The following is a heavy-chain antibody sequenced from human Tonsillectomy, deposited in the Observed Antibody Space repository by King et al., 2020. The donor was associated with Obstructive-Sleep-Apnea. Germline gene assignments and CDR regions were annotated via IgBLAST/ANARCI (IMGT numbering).Heavy chain of an antibody. D-gene: IGHD6-13*01. CDR1: GGSISSSSYY. Sequence: QLQESGPGLVKPSETLSLTCTVSGGSISSSSYYWGWIRQPPGKGLEWIGTIYYSGSAYYNPSLKSRVTISVDTSKKQFSLKVRSVTAADTAVYSCARLSRGTSSWYQAWYYYNAVDVWGQGTTVTVSS. V-gene: IGHV4-39*01. CDR3: ARLSRGTSSWYQAWYYYNAVDV. CDR2: IYYSGSA. J-gene: IGHJ6*02.